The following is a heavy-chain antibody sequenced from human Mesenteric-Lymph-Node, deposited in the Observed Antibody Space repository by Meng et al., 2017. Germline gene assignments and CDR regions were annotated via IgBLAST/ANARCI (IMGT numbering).Heavy chain of an antibody. D-gene: IGHD3-22*01. J-gene: IGHJ4*01. CDR3: ARVDSSGYFLDY. V-gene: IGHV4-31*03. Sequence: QVQLQESGPGLVKPSQTLSLTCTVSGGSIRSGGHSWSWIRQHPGKGLEWIAYIYYSGSTYYNPSLKSRVILSVDTSKNQFSLKLSSVTAADTAVYYCARVDSSGYFLDYWGQGTLVTVSS. CDR2: IYYSGST. CDR1: GGSIRSGGHS.